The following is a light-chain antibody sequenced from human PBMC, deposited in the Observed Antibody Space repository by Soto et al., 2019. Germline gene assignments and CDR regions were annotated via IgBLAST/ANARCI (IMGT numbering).Light chain of an antibody. CDR2: AAS. CDR3: QQTFSAPSIN. CDR1: QTISDY. Sequence: DIQLTHSPSSLSASVGDRVTITFRAGQTISDYLNWYQQKPGTAPKLLIYAASTLQSGVPSRFSGSRSGTDFTLTISSLHPEDVATYYCQQTFSAPSINFGQGTRLEIK. J-gene: IGKJ5*01. V-gene: IGKV1-39*01.